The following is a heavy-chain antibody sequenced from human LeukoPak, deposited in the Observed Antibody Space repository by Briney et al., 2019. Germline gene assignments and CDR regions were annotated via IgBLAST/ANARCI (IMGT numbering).Heavy chain of an antibody. CDR3: ARSLPSHWFYP. D-gene: IGHD5/OR15-5a*01. CDR2: IYTSGST. CDR1: GGSISSYY. J-gene: IGHJ5*02. Sequence: SETLSLTCTVSGGSISSYYWSWIRQPAGEGLEWIGRIYTSGSTNYNPSLKSRVTMSVDRSKNQCSLKLSSVTAADTAVYYCARSLPSHWFYPWGQGTLVTVSS. V-gene: IGHV4-4*07.